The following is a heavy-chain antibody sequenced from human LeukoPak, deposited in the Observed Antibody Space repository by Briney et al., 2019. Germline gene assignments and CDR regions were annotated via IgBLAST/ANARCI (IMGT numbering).Heavy chain of an antibody. CDR1: GISFSNYA. CDR3: ARDRGVLYYFDN. J-gene: IGHJ4*02. V-gene: IGHV3-30*04. Sequence: GGSLTLSYASSGISFSNYAMHWVRQAPGKGLEWVAVVAHDGSNKYFADFVRGRFTISRDNSKNTLYRQMNSLTSEDTGFYYCARDRGVLYYFDNWGQGTLVTVSS. D-gene: IGHD3-10*01. CDR2: VAHDGSNK.